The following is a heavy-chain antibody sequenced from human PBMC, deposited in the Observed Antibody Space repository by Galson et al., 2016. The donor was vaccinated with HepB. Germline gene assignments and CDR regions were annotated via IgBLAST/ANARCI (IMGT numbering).Heavy chain of an antibody. D-gene: IGHD3-22*01. J-gene: IGHJ1*01. V-gene: IGHV3-7*03. CDR2: IKQDGSEK. CDR1: GFTFTTYW. CDR3: AQYYYDSSGCVEYFQN. Sequence: SLRLSCAASGFTFTTYWMSWVRQAPGKGLEWVANIKQDGSEKYYVDSVKGRFTISRDNAKNSLYLQMNSLRAEDTAVYYCAQYYYDSSGCVEYFQNWGQGSRVSVSS.